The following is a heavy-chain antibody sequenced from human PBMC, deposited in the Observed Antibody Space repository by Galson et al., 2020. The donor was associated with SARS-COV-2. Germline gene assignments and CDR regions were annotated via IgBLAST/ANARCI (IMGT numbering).Heavy chain of an antibody. Sequence: GGSLRLSCAASGFTFSSYSMNWVRQAPGKGLEWVSYISSSSSTIYYADSVKGRFTISRDNAKNSLYLQMNSLRAEDTAVYYCARGPVFMDVWGQGTTVTVSS. CDR1: GFTFSSYS. J-gene: IGHJ6*02. CDR3: ARGPVFMDV. V-gene: IGHV3-48*01. CDR2: ISSSSSTI. D-gene: IGHD1-20*01.